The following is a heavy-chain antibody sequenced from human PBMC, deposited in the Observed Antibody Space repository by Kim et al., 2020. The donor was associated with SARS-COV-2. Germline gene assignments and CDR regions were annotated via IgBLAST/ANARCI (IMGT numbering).Heavy chain of an antibody. Sequence: GGSLRLSCAASGFTFSSYAMSWVRQAPGKGLEWVSAISGSGGSTYYADSVKGRFTISRDNSKNTLYLQMNSLRAEDTAVYYCAKDGGDCSGGSCYFDYWGQGTLVTVSS. CDR2: ISGSGGST. J-gene: IGHJ4*02. CDR3: AKDGGDCSGGSCYFDY. D-gene: IGHD2-15*01. CDR1: GFTFSSYA. V-gene: IGHV3-23*01.